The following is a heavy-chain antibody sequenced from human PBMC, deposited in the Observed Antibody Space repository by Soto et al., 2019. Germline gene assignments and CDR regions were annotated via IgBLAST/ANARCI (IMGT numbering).Heavy chain of an antibody. CDR2: INPNSGGT. D-gene: IGHD2-8*01. Sequence: GASVKVSCKASGYTFTGYYMHWVRRAPGQGLEWMGWINPNSGGTNYAQKFQGWVTMTRDTSISTAYMELSRLRSDDTAVYYYARESGAVMVFPPYYYYYGMDVWGQGTTVTVSS. CDR3: ARESGAVMVFPPYYYYYGMDV. J-gene: IGHJ6*02. V-gene: IGHV1-2*04. CDR1: GYTFTGYY.